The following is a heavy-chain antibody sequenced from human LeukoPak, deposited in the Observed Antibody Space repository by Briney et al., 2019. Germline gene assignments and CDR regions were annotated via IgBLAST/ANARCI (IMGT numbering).Heavy chain of an antibody. D-gene: IGHD5-18*01. CDR3: ARGSESRGYSYGTFDY. Sequence: SETLSLTCAVSGGSISSGGYSWSWIRQPPGKGLEWIGYIYHSGSTYYNPSLKSRVTISVDRSRNQFSLKLSSVTAADMAVYYCARGSESRGYSYGTFDYWGQGTLVTVSS. CDR1: GGSISSGGYS. V-gene: IGHV4-30-2*01. J-gene: IGHJ4*02. CDR2: IYHSGST.